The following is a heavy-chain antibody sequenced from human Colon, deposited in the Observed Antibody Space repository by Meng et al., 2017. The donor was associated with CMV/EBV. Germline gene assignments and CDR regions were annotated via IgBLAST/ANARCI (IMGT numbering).Heavy chain of an antibody. CDR1: GGSFSGYY. CDR2: INHSGST. V-gene: IGHV4-34*01. Sequence: VYGGSFSGYYWSWIRQPPGKGLEWIGEINHSGSTNYNPSLKSRVTISVDTSKNQFSLKLSSVTAADTAVYYCARLATDVVPAALFDYWGQGTLVTVSS. J-gene: IGHJ4*02. CDR3: ARLATDVVPAALFDY. D-gene: IGHD2-2*01.